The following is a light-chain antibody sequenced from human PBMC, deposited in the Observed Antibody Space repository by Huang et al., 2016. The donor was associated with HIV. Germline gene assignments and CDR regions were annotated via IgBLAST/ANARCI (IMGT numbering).Light chain of an antibody. CDR3: QQYNNWPFGA. J-gene: IGKJ4*01. CDR2: GAS. V-gene: IGKV3-15*01. CDR1: QSVRSN. Sequence: EIVMTQSPATLSVSPGERATPSCRASQSVRSNLAWYQQKPGQAPRLLIYGASTRATGIPARVSGSGSGTEFTLTISSLQSEDFAVYYCQQYNNWPFGAFGGGTKVEIK.